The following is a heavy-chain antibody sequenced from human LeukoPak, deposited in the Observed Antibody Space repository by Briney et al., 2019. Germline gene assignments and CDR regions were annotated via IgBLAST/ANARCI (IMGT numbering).Heavy chain of an antibody. J-gene: IGHJ3*01. Sequence: GGSLRLSCAASGFTFDDYAMHWVRQAPGKGLVWVSRITNDGSSTTYADSVKGRFTISRDNAKNMLYLQVNSLRAEDTAVYYCARSSYSSSSSVWGQGTMVTVSS. CDR2: ITNDGSST. V-gene: IGHV3-74*01. CDR1: GFTFDDYA. CDR3: ARSSYSSSSSV. D-gene: IGHD6-6*01.